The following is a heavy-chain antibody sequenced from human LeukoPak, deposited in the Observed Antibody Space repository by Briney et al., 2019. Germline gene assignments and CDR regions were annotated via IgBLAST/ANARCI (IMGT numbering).Heavy chain of an antibody. CDR1: GGSISSYY. CDR3: ARGKSIIHYYYYGMDV. V-gene: IGHV4-59*01. Sequence: SETLSLTCTVSGGSISSYYWSWIRQPPGKGLEWIEYIYYSGSTNYNPSLKSRVTISVDTSKNQFSLKLSSVTAADTAVYYCARGKSIIHYYYYGMDVWGQGTTVTVSS. J-gene: IGHJ6*02. CDR2: IYYSGST. D-gene: IGHD3-16*01.